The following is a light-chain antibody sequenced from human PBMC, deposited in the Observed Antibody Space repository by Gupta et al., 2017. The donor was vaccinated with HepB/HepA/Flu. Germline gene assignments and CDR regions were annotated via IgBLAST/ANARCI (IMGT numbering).Light chain of an antibody. CDR1: RSNIGSGT. Sequence: QSVLTQPPSASGAPGQRFTISCSGCRSNIGSGTVHWYQQIPGTTPKLLTHSDVRRPSGVPGRFSSSKSGTSASLSISGLQSEDEADYYCAAWDSILSGWVFGGGTKLTVL. V-gene: IGLV1-44*01. CDR3: AAWDSILSGWV. J-gene: IGLJ3*02. CDR2: SDV.